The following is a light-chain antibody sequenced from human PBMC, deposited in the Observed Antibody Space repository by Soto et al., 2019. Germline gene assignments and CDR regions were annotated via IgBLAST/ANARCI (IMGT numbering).Light chain of an antibody. CDR3: LFSYGRAPWV. CDR1: TGAVTSGHY. CDR2: DTS. Sequence: QAVVTQEPSLTVSPGGTVTLTCGSSTGAVTSGHYPFWFQQKPGQAPRTLIYDTSNKHSWTPARFSGSLLGGKAALTLSGAQPEDEAEYYCLFSYGRAPWVFGGGTKLTVL. V-gene: IGLV7-46*01. J-gene: IGLJ3*02.